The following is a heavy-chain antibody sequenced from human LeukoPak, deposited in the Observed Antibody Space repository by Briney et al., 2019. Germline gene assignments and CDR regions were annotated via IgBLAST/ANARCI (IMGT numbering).Heavy chain of an antibody. Sequence: ASVKVSCKASGYTFTGYYMHWVRQAPGQGLEWMGWINPNSGGTNYAQKFQGRVTMTRDTSISTAYMELSRLRSDDTAVYYCAREYSYGRDNWFDPWGQGTLVTVSS. CDR3: AREYSYGRDNWFDP. CDR2: INPNSGGT. CDR1: GYTFTGYY. J-gene: IGHJ5*02. V-gene: IGHV1-2*02. D-gene: IGHD5-18*01.